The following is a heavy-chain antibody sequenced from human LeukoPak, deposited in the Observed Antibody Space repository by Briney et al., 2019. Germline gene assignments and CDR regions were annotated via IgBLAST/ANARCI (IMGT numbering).Heavy chain of an antibody. J-gene: IGHJ5*02. CDR1: GYTFTSYG. CDR2: ISAYNGNT. D-gene: IGHD2-2*01. V-gene: IGHV1-18*01. CDR3: AGLGYCSSTSCYGWFDP. Sequence: ASVKVSCKASGYTFTSYGIRWVRQAPGQGLEWMGWISAYNGNTNYAQKLQGRVTMTTDTSTSTAYMELRSLRSDDTAVYYCAGLGYCSSTSCYGWFDPWGQGTLVTVSS.